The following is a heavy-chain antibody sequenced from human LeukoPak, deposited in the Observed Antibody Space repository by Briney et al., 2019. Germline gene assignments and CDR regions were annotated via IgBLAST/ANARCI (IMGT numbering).Heavy chain of an antibody. J-gene: IGHJ5*02. V-gene: IGHV1-46*01. CDR1: GYTFTT. Sequence: GASVKVSCKASGYTFTTLNWVRQAPGQGLEWMGIINPSVGNTIYAQQFQGRVTMTGDTSTSTVYMELSSLRSEDTAVYYCARDGSDTKRSFDPWGQGTLVTVSS. CDR3: ARDGSDTKRSFDP. CDR2: INPSVGNT. D-gene: IGHD2-2*01.